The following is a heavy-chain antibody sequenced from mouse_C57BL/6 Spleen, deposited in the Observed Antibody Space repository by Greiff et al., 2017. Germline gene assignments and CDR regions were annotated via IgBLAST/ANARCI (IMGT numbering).Heavy chain of an antibody. J-gene: IGHJ4*01. D-gene: IGHD3-3*01. V-gene: IGHV1-74*01. CDR1: GYTFTSYW. Sequence: QVQLKQPGAELVKPGASVKVSCKASGYTFTSYWMHWVKQRPGPGLEWIGRIHPSDSDTNYNQKFKGNATLTVDKSSSTAYMQLSSLTSEDSAVYYCAIEGDWGREGAMDYWGQGTSVTVSS. CDR3: AIEGDWGREGAMDY. CDR2: IHPSDSDT.